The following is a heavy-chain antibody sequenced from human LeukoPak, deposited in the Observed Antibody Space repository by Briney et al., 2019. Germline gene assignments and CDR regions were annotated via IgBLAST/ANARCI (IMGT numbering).Heavy chain of an antibody. CDR2: INPSGGST. CDR3: ASSVSMVRGVAIDY. J-gene: IGHJ4*02. CDR1: GYTCTSYY. V-gene: IGHV1-46*01. D-gene: IGHD3-10*01. Sequence: ASVKVSCKASGYTCTSYYMHWVRQAPGQGLERMGIINPSGGSTSYAQKFQGRVTMTRDTSTSTVYMELSSLRSEDTAVYYCASSVSMVRGVAIDYWGQGTLVTVSS.